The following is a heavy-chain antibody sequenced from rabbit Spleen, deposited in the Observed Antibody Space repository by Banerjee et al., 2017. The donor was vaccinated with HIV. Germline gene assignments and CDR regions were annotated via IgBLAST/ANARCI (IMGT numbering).Heavy chain of an antibody. CDR1: GFSFSSSDY. D-gene: IGHD1-1*01. CDR2: IGTNNVAT. V-gene: IGHV1S40*01. J-gene: IGHJ4*01. CDR3: ARVGSGYYFSLNL. Sequence: QSLEESGGGLVQPEGSLALTCKASGFSFSSSDYICWVRQASGKGLELIACIGTNNVATYYASWAKGRFTVSKASSTTVTLQMTSLTAADTATYFCARVGSGYYFSLNLWGQGTLVTVS.